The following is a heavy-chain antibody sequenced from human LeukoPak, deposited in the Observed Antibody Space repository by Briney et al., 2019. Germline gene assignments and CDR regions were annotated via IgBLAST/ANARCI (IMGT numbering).Heavy chain of an antibody. V-gene: IGHV4-39*07. CDR1: GGSIRSTSYY. J-gene: IGHJ6*03. D-gene: IGHD1-26*01. Sequence: KPSETLSLTCSVSGGSIRSTSYYWGWIRQPPGKGLEWIGNIFYTGSTYYNPSLKSRVTISIDTSRNQFSLKLSSVTAADTAVYYCARIGGSFYFYYFMDVWGKGTTVTVSS. CDR3: ARIGGSFYFYYFMDV. CDR2: IFYTGST.